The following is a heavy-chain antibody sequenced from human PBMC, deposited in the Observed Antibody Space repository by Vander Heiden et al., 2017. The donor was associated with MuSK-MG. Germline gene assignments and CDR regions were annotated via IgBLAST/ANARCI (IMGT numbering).Heavy chain of an antibody. D-gene: IGHD4-17*01. Sequence: QVQLVQSGAEVKKPGASVKVSCKASGYTFTGYYMHWVRQAPGQGLEWMGWINPNSGGTNYAQKFQGRVTMTGDTSISTAYMELSRLRSDDTAVYYCARPSTVVTPGGYYYYYGMDVWGQGTTVTVSS. V-gene: IGHV1-2*02. CDR3: ARPSTVVTPGGYYYYYGMDV. CDR2: INPNSGGT. CDR1: GYTFTGYY. J-gene: IGHJ6*02.